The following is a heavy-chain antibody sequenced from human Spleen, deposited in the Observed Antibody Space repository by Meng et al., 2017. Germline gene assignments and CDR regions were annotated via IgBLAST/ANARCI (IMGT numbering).Heavy chain of an antibody. CDR1: GFIFNAYG. CDR3: ARDLGGIFAY. Sequence: GESLKISCAASGFIFNAYGMHWVRQAPGKGLEWVGVIWYDGSNKYYADSVKGRFTISRDNSKNMLYLQMNSLRAEDTAVYYCARDLGGIFAYWGQGARVTVSS. D-gene: IGHD6-13*01. V-gene: IGHV3-33*01. J-gene: IGHJ4*02. CDR2: IWYDGSNK.